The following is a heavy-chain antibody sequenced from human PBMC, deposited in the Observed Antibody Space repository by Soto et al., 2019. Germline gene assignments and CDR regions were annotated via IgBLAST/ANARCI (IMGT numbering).Heavy chain of an antibody. CDR1: GGTFSSYA. J-gene: IGHJ6*02. CDR2: IIPISGTA. D-gene: IGHD2-2*01. CDR3: ARLQGSSTSLEDYYYYYYGMDD. Sequence: QVQLVQSGAEVKKPGSSVKVSCKASGGTFSSYAISWVRQAPGQGLEWMGGIIPISGTANYAQKFQGRVTINPDEYTTTAYMELSSLRSEGTAEYYCARLQGSSTSLEDYYYYYYGMDDWGQATRVTVSS. V-gene: IGHV1-69*01.